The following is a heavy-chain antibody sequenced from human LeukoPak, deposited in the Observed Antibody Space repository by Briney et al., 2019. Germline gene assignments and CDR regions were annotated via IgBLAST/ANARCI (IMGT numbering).Heavy chain of an antibody. D-gene: IGHD3-16*01. J-gene: IGHJ4*02. CDR2: FDPENGET. V-gene: IGHV1-24*01. CDR3: ATDLTSFGELLLPY. Sequence: EASVKVSCKVSGNSLTEMSMHWVRQAPGKGLEWMGGFDPENGETLYAQKFQGRVTVTEDTSTDTAYMELNSLRSEDTAVYYCATDLTSFGELLLPYWGQGTLVTVSS. CDR1: GNSLTEMS.